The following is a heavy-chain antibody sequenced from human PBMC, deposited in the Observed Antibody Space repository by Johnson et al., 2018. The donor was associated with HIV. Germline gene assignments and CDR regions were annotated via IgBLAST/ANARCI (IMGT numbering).Heavy chain of an antibody. V-gene: IGHV3-66*02. J-gene: IGHJ3*02. Sequence: EVQLVESGGGLVQPGGSLRLSCAASGFTVSSNYMSWVRQAPGKGLESVSVVYSGGTTHYADSVKRRFTISRDNSKNTLYLQMNSLRPEDTAVYYCVKGDEVVAATSGFDIWGQGTMVTVSS. CDR1: GFTVSSNY. CDR3: VKGDEVVAATSGFDI. D-gene: IGHD2-15*01. CDR2: VYSGGTT.